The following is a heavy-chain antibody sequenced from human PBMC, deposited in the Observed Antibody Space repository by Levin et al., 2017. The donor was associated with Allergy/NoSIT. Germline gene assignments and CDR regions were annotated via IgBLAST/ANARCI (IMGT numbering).Heavy chain of an antibody. CDR1: GFTFTSYW. CDR2: INSNGGTT. CDR3: ARKGYYVDFDY. D-gene: IGHD1-26*01. J-gene: IGHJ4*02. Sequence: ETLSLTCAASGFTFTSYWMHWVRQAPGKGLVWVSRINSNGGTTSYADSVKGRFTISRDNAKNTLYLQMDSLRAEDTAVYYCARKGYYVDFDYWGQGTLVTVSS. V-gene: IGHV3-74*01.